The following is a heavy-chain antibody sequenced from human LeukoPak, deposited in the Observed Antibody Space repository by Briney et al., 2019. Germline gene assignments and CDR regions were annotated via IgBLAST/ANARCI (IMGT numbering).Heavy chain of an antibody. Sequence: GGSLRLSCAASGFTFSNYWMSWVRQAPGKGLEWLANIDQDGSVKYYVDSVKGRFTISRDNAKNSLYLQMNSLRAEDTAVYCCARDLSSLAPSFDNWGQGTLVTVSS. CDR2: IDQDGSVK. CDR1: GFTFSNYW. J-gene: IGHJ4*02. V-gene: IGHV3-7*04. CDR3: ARDLSSLAPSFDN. D-gene: IGHD6-19*01.